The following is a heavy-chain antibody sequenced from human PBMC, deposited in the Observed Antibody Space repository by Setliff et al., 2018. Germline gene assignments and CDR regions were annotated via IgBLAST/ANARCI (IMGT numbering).Heavy chain of an antibody. CDR1: GGSFSDYY. J-gene: IGHJ4*02. CDR3: ARGRNVAARLFDS. CDR2: INHSGNT. Sequence: PSETLSLTCAAPGGSFSDYYWTWIRQPPGKGLEWIGEINHSGNTKSKPSLKSRVTITVDPSKNQFSLKLNSVTAADTAVYYCARGRNVAARLFDSWGQGALVTVSS. D-gene: IGHD6-6*01. V-gene: IGHV4-34*01.